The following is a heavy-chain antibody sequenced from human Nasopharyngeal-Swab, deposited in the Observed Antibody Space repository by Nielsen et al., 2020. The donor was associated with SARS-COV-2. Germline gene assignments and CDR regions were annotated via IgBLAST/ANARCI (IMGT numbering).Heavy chain of an antibody. CDR3: AREVVRGVMSPSWFDP. D-gene: IGHD3-10*01. Sequence: VKVSCKASGYTFTSYDINWVRQATGQGLEWMGWMNPNSGNTGYAQKFQGRVTMTRNTSISTAYMELSSLRSEDTAVYYCAREVVRGVMSPSWFDPWGQGTLVTVSS. CDR1: GYTFTSYD. J-gene: IGHJ5*02. CDR2: MNPNSGNT. V-gene: IGHV1-8*01.